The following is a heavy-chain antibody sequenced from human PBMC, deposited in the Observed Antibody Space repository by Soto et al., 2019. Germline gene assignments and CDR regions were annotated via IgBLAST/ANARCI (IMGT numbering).Heavy chain of an antibody. J-gene: IGHJ4*02. Sequence: EVQLLESGGGLVQPGGSLMLSCAASGFTFSSYSLSWLRQAPGKGLEWVSGISGSGQTTHYKDSVKGRFTISRDNFRNTLYLQVNSLRAEDTAIYFCAKSRGDSWTTYFFDYWGQGALVTVSS. CDR1: GFTFSSYS. CDR2: ISGSGQTT. CDR3: AKSRGDSWTTYFFDY. D-gene: IGHD4-4*01. V-gene: IGHV3-23*01.